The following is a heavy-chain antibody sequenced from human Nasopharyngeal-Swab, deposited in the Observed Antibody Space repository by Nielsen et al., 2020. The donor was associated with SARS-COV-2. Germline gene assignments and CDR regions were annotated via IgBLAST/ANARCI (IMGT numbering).Heavy chain of an antibody. CDR2: ISGSGSYV. J-gene: IGHJ6*03. V-gene: IGHV3-21*01. CDR3: ARIAGRGSIYYYYMDV. Sequence: GGPLRPSCAGPGFTFNSYSTIWVRQVPGEGLEWVSSISGSGSYVYYADSVKGRFTISKDSAKNSLYLQMNSLRADDTAVYFCARIAGRGSIYYYYMDVWGTGTTVTASS. D-gene: IGHD1-26*01. CDR1: GFTFNSYS.